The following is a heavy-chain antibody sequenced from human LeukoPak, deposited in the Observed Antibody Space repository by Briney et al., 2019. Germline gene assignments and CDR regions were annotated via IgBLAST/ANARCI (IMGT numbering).Heavy chain of an antibody. J-gene: IGHJ5*02. CDR1: GGSFSGYY. V-gene: IGHV4-34*01. Sequence: SETLSLTCAVYGGSFSGYYWSWIRQPPGKGLEWIGEINHSGSTNYNPSLKSRVTISVDTSKNQFSLKLSSVTAADTAVYYCARENSSEYYDFWSGYMPHWFDPWGQGTLVTVSS. CDR3: ARENSSEYYDFWSGYMPHWFDP. D-gene: IGHD3-3*01. CDR2: INHSGST.